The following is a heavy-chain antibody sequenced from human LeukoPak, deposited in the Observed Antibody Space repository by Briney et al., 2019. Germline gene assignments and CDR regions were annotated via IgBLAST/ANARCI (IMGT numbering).Heavy chain of an antibody. V-gene: IGHV3-30-3*01. Sequence: GGSLRLSCAASGFTFSSYAMHWVRQAPGKGLEWVAVISYDGSNKYYADSVKGRFTISRDNSKNTLYLQMNSLRAEDTAVYYCAREGHPYDFWSGYGHYYFDYWGQGTLVTVSS. J-gene: IGHJ4*02. D-gene: IGHD3-3*01. CDR1: GFTFSSYA. CDR2: ISYDGSNK. CDR3: AREGHPYDFWSGYGHYYFDY.